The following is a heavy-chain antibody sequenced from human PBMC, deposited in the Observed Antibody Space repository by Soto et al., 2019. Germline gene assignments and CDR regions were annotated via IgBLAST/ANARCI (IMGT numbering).Heavy chain of an antibody. D-gene: IGHD3-16*01. Sequence: SVKVSCKASGGTFGSYAISWVRQAPGQGLEWMGGIIPIFGTANYAQKFQGRVTITADESTSTAYMELSSLRSEDTAVYYCARDLGARSAWYYYYGMDVWGQGTTVTVSS. CDR1: GGTFGSYA. J-gene: IGHJ6*02. CDR2: IIPIFGTA. CDR3: ARDLGARSAWYYYYGMDV. V-gene: IGHV1-69*13.